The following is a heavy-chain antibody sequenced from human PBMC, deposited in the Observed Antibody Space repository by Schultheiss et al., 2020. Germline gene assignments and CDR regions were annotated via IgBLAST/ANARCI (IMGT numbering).Heavy chain of an antibody. J-gene: IGHJ6*03. Sequence: SETLSLTCTVSGGSISSYYWSWIRQPPGKGLEWIGSIYYSGSTYYNPSLKSRVTISLDTSKNQFSLRLSSVTAADTAVYYCARERVVPAAMAFYYYYYMDVWGKGTTVTVSS. V-gene: IGHV4-59*01. CDR2: IYYSGST. CDR3: ARERVVPAAMAFYYYYYMDV. CDR1: GGSISSYY. D-gene: IGHD2-2*01.